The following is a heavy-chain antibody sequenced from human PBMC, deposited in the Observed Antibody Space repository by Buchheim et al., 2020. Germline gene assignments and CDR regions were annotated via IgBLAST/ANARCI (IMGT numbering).Heavy chain of an antibody. Sequence: EVQLVESGGGLVQPGGSLRLSCVASGFTFSGYWLHWVRQAPGKGLVWVSRIKGDGSTTTYADSVKGRFTISRDNAKNMLYLQMNSLRAEDTAAYYCARDVSYGMNVWGQGTT. J-gene: IGHJ6*02. D-gene: IGHD3-10*01. CDR3: ARDVSYGMNV. CDR2: IKGDGSTT. CDR1: GFTFSGYW. V-gene: IGHV3-74*01.